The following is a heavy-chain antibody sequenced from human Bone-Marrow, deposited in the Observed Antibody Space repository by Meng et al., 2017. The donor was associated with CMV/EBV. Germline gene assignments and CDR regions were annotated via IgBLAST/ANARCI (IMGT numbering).Heavy chain of an antibody. CDR2: IYWNDDK. J-gene: IGHJ5*02. CDR1: TSGGG. Sequence: TSGGGVGWTRHPPGKALAWLTLIYWNDDKRYSPSLKSRLTITKDTSKNQVVLTMTNMDPVDTATYYCAHTIKGYCSSTSCYPDWFDPWGQGTLVTVSS. CDR3: AHTIKGYCSSTSCYPDWFDP. D-gene: IGHD2-2*01. V-gene: IGHV2-5*01.